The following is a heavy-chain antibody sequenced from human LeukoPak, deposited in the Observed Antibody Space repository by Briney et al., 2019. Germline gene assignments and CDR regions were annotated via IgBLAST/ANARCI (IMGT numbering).Heavy chain of an antibody. CDR3: AKDGGEGFVDTAMVIERHFDY. J-gene: IGHJ4*02. CDR1: GFTFSSYG. CDR2: ISYDGSNK. V-gene: IGHV3-30*18. Sequence: PGGSLRLSCAASGFTFSSYGMHWVRQAPGKGLEWVAVISYDGSNKYYADSVKGRFTISRDNSKNTLYLQVNSLRAEDTAVYYCAKDGGEGFVDTAMVIERHFDYWGQGTLVTVSS. D-gene: IGHD5-18*01.